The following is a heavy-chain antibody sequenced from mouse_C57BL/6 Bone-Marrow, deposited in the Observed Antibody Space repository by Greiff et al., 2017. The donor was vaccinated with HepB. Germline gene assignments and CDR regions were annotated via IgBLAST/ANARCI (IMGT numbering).Heavy chain of an antibody. J-gene: IGHJ4*01. CDR3: TTGIYDVSSYAMDY. Sequence: EVQLQQSGAELVRPGASVKLSCTASGFNIKDDYMHWVKQRPEQGLEWIGWIDPENGDTEYASKFQGKATITADTSSNTAYLQLSSLTSEDTAVYYCTTGIYDVSSYAMDYWGQGTSVTVSS. CDR2: IDPENGDT. V-gene: IGHV14-4*01. D-gene: IGHD2-3*01. CDR1: GFNIKDDY.